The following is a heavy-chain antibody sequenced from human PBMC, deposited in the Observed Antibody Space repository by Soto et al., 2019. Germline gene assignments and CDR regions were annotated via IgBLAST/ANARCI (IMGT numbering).Heavy chain of an antibody. CDR1: GFTFSSYS. CDR2: ISSSSSTI. V-gene: IGHV3-48*01. Sequence: EVQLVESGGGLVQPGGSLRLSCAASGFTFSSYSMNWVRQAPGKGLEWVSYISSSSSTIYYADSVKGRFTMSRDNAKNLLYLQMNSLRAEDTAVYYCAGEADYLNWFDPWGQGTLVTVSS. J-gene: IGHJ5*02. CDR3: AGEADYLNWFDP. D-gene: IGHD4-17*01.